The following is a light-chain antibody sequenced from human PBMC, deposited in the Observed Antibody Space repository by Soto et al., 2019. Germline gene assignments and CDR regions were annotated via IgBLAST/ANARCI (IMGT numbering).Light chain of an antibody. CDR1: SSNIGSNT. CDR3: AAWDDSLNGWV. V-gene: IGLV1-44*01. Sequence: QSVLTQAPSASGTPGQRVTISCSGSSSNIGSNTVTWYQQVPGTAPKPLIYSNDQRPSGVPDRFSGSKSGTSASLAIAGLQSEDEADYYCAAWDDSLNGWVFGGGTKLTVL. J-gene: IGLJ3*02. CDR2: SND.